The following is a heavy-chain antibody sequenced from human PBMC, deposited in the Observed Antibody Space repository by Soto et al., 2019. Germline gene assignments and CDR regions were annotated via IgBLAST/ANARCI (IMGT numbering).Heavy chain of an antibody. CDR3: ARAYYDSSGYYLGY. D-gene: IGHD3-22*01. Sequence: QVQLVQSGAEVKKPGSSVKVSCKASGGTFSSYTISWVRQAPGQGLEWMGRIIPILGIANYAQKFQGRVTINADKSTSTAYMELSSLRSEDTAVYYCARAYYDSSGYYLGYWGQGTLVTVSS. CDR2: IIPILGIA. J-gene: IGHJ4*02. V-gene: IGHV1-69*02. CDR1: GGTFSSYT.